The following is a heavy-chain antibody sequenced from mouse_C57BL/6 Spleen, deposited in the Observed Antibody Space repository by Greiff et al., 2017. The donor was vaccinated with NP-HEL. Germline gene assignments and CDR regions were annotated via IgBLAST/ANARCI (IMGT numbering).Heavy chain of an antibody. CDR2: IDPSDSET. J-gene: IGHJ4*01. V-gene: IGHV1-52*01. D-gene: IGHD1-1*01. CDR3: AIEDYYGRRAMDY. CDR1: GYTFTSYW. Sequence: QVQLQQPGAELVRPGSSVKLSCKASGYTFTSYWMHWVKQRPIQGLEWIGNIDPSDSETHYNQKFKDKATLTVDKSSSTAYMQLSSLTSEDSAVYYCAIEDYYGRRAMDYWGQGTSVTVSS.